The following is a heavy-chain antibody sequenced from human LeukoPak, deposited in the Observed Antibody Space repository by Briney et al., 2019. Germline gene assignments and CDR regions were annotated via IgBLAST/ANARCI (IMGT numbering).Heavy chain of an antibody. V-gene: IGHV3-64D*09. CDR3: VKVGSAAGPGDFDY. J-gene: IGHJ4*02. Sequence: GGSLRLSCSASGFTFRTYATHWVRQAPGKGLEYVSAISSNGDSTFYADSVKGRFTISRDKSKKTLYLQMSSLREEDTAVYYCVKVGSAAGPGDFDYWGQGTLVTVSS. D-gene: IGHD6-13*01. CDR1: GFTFRTYA. CDR2: ISSNGDST.